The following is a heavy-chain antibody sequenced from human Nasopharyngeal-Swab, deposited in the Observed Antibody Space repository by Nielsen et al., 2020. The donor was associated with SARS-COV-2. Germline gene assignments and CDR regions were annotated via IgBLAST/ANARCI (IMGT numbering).Heavy chain of an antibody. Sequence: RQAPGKGLEWVGEINHRESTNYNPAPKSRVTISEDTSKNQISQKLSSVTAADTAVYYCARPTTLGYYYGMDVWGQGTTVTVSS. D-gene: IGHD1-14*01. CDR3: ARPTTLGYYYGMDV. CDR2: INHREST. J-gene: IGHJ6*02. V-gene: IGHV4-34*01.